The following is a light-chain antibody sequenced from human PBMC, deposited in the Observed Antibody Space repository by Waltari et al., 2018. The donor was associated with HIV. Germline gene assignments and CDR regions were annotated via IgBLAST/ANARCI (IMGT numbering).Light chain of an antibody. J-gene: IGLJ1*01. CDR2: EVI. Sequence: QSALTQPPSVSGSPGQSVTISCTGTSSAVGAYDRISWYHQPPGTAPKLMIYEVIYRPSGVPDRFSGSKSGNTASLTISGLQAEDEGDYYCSSYTSSNIYVFGTATTVTVL. CDR1: SSAVGAYDR. V-gene: IGLV2-18*02. CDR3: SSYTSSNIYV.